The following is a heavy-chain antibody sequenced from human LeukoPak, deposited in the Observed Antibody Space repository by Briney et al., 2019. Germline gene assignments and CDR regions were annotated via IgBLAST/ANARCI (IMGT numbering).Heavy chain of an antibody. CDR1: GFTFSSYS. J-gene: IGHJ6*04. CDR2: ISSSSSYI. CDR3: AKGSMTGYYFKGMDV. Sequence: PGGSLKLSCAASGFTFSSYSMNWVRQAPGKGLEWVSSISSSSSYIYYADSVKGRFTVSRDNAKNTLYLQMNSLRAEDTAVYYCAKGSMTGYYFKGMDVWGKGTTVTVSS. D-gene: IGHD3-9*01. V-gene: IGHV3-21*04.